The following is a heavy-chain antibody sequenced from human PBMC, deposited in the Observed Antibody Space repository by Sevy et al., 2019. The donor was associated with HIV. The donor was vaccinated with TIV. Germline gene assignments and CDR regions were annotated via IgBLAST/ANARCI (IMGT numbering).Heavy chain of an antibody. CDR2: VSGSGATT. J-gene: IGHJ3*02. Sequence: GGSLRLSCAASGFTFVTYAMNWVRQAPGKGLEWVSGVSGSGATTLYADFVKGRFSISRDNSKNTLYLQINSLRAEDTAVYYCAKDVYDSSGYYPMGAFDIWGQGTMVTVSS. CDR1: GFTFVTYA. CDR3: AKDVYDSSGYYPMGAFDI. D-gene: IGHD3-22*01. V-gene: IGHV3-23*01.